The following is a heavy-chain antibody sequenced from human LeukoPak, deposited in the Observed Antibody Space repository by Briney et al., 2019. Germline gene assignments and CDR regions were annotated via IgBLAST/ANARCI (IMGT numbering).Heavy chain of an antibody. CDR2: INPSGGSA. V-gene: IGHV1-46*01. Sequence: GASVKVSCKASGYTFTSYYMHWVRQAPGQGLEWMGIINPSGGSATYVQKFQGRVTMTRDTSTSTVYMELSSLRYEDTAVYYCARGGEAPHSSLSSYYYMDVWGKGTTVTVSS. D-gene: IGHD3-16*01. J-gene: IGHJ6*03. CDR1: GYTFTSYY. CDR3: ARGGEAPHSSLSSYYYMDV.